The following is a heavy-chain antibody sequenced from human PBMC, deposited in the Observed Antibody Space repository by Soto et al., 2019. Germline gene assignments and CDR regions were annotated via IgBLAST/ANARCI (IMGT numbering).Heavy chain of an antibody. CDR2: IYYSGST. J-gene: IGHJ5*02. Sequence: SETLSLTCTVSGGSISSYYWSWIRQPPGKGLEWIGYIYYSGSTNYNPSLNSRVTISVDTSKNQFSLKLSSVTAADTAVYYCARGLYGSGSYHNWFDPWGQGTLVTSPQ. V-gene: IGHV4-59*01. D-gene: IGHD3-10*01. CDR3: ARGLYGSGSYHNWFDP. CDR1: GGSISSYY.